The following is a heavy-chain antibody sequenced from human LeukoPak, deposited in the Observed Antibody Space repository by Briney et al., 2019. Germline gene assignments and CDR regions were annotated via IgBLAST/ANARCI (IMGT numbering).Heavy chain of an antibody. CDR3: ARGGYCSGGSCYLAY. D-gene: IGHD2-15*01. Sequence: SETLSLTCTVSGGSISSSGYYWGWIRQPPGKGLEWIASIYYSGSTYYNPSLKSRVTISVDTSKNQLSLKLSSLTAADTAVYYCARGGYCSGGSCYLAYWGQGTLVTVSS. J-gene: IGHJ4*02. V-gene: IGHV4-39*01. CDR2: IYYSGST. CDR1: GGSISSSGYY.